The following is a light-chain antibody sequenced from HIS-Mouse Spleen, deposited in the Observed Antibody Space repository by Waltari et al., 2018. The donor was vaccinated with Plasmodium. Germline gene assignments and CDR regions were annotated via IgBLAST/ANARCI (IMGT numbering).Light chain of an antibody. V-gene: IGLV3-19*01. Sequence: SSELTQDPAVSLALGQTVRITCQGDSLISYYARLYQQKPGQAPVLVIYVKNNRPSGIPDRFSGSSSGNTASLTITGAQAEDEADYYCNSRDSSGNHQVFGGGTKLTVL. CDR2: VKN. CDR1: SLISYY. J-gene: IGLJ3*02. CDR3: NSRDSSGNHQV.